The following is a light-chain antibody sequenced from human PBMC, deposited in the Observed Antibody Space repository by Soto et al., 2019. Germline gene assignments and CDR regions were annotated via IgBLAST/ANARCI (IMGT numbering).Light chain of an antibody. CDR1: QDISNY. CDR2: TAS. CDR3: QQTNRVPLT. J-gene: IGKJ4*02. Sequence: DIQMTQSPSSVSASVGDRVTITCRASQDISNYLAWYQQKPGQAPNLLIYTASSLHSGVPSKFSGSGSGTDFTLTISSLQPEDVATYYCQQTNRVPLTFGGGTKVEIK. V-gene: IGKV1-12*01.